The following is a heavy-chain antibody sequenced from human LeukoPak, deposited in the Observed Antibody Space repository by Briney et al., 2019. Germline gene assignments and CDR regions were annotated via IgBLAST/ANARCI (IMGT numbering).Heavy chain of an antibody. J-gene: IGHJ4*02. CDR2: ISAYNGNT. CDR1: GYTFTSYG. Sequence: ASVKVSCKASGYTFTSYGISWVRQAPGQGLEWMGRISAYNGNTNYAQKLQGRVTMTTDTSTSTAYMELRSLRSDDTAVYYCARGYYDSSVAGVDYWGQGTLVTVSS. V-gene: IGHV1-18*01. CDR3: ARGYYDSSVAGVDY. D-gene: IGHD3-22*01.